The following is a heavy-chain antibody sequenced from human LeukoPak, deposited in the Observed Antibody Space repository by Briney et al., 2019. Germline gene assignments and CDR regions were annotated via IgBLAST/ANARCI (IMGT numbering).Heavy chain of an antibody. Sequence: SETLSLTCTVSGYSISSGYYWGWIRQPPGKALERIGSVYYSGTTSYNPSLKSRVTISVDMSKNHFSLRLSSVTAADTAMYYCARGTLYSGWSYYFDYWGQGSQVTVSS. D-gene: IGHD6-19*01. V-gene: IGHV4-38-2*02. CDR2: VYYSGTT. J-gene: IGHJ4*02. CDR1: GYSISSGYY. CDR3: ARGTLYSGWSYYFDY.